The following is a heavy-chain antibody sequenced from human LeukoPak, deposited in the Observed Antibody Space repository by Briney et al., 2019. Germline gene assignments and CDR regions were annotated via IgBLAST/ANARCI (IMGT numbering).Heavy chain of an antibody. CDR1: GFTFSSYS. CDR3: ARDSKLGNWNLDLDAFDI. V-gene: IGHV3-48*04. D-gene: IGHD1-1*01. J-gene: IGHJ3*02. CDR2: ISSSGSTI. Sequence: GGSLRLSVAASGFTFSSYSMNWVRKAPGKGLEWVSYISSSGSTIYYADSVKGRFTISRDNAKNSLYLQMNSLRAEDTAVYYCARDSKLGNWNLDLDAFDIWGQGTMVTVSS.